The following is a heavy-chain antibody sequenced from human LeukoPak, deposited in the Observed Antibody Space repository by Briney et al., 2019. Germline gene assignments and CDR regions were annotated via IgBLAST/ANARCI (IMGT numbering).Heavy chain of an antibody. J-gene: IGHJ6*04. CDR2: IYYSGST. CDR3: ARHQLPDLYYYYYGMDV. D-gene: IGHD2-2*01. CDR1: GGSISSYY. Sequence: SETLSLTCTVSGGSISSYYWSWIRQPPGKGLEWIGYIYYSGSTNYNPSLKSRVTISVDTSKNQFSLKLSSVTAADTAMYYCARHQLPDLYYYYYGMDVWGKGTTVTVSS. V-gene: IGHV4-59*01.